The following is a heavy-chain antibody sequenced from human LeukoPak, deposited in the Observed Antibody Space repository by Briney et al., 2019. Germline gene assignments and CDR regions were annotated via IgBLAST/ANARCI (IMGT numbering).Heavy chain of an antibody. J-gene: IGHJ4*02. CDR2: VRFDGSNK. V-gene: IGHV3-30*02. Sequence: GGSLRLSCAASGFTLSSYWMTWVRQAPGKGLEWVAFVRFDGSNKYYADSVKGRFTISRDNSKNTLSLQMNSLRPEDTAVYYCAKGYCSGTSCYSGLDWGQGTLVTVSS. CDR1: GFTLSSYW. CDR3: AKGYCSGTSCYSGLD. D-gene: IGHD2-2*01.